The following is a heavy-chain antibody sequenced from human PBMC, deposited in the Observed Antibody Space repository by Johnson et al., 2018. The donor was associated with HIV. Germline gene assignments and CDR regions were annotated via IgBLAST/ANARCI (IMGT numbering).Heavy chain of an antibody. Sequence: QVQLVESGGGVVQPERSLRLSCSASGFTFSSYAMHWVRQAPGKGLEWVACISYDGSNKYYAGSVKGRFTISRDNSKNTLYLQMNSLRAEDTALYYCAKGRMGASGSYNVWGKGTMVTVSS. J-gene: IGHJ3*01. D-gene: IGHD1-26*01. CDR1: GFTFSSYA. CDR3: AKGRMGASGSYNV. V-gene: IGHV3-30*04. CDR2: ISYDGSNK.